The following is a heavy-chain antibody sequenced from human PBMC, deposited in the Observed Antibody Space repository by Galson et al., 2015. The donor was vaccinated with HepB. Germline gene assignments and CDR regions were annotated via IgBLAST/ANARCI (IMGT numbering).Heavy chain of an antibody. CDR3: ARSRITMVRGVIITGAFDI. CDR2: IDWDDDK. Sequence: PALVKPPQTLTLTCTFSGFSLRTSGMCVSWIRQPPGKALEWLARIDWDDDKYYSTSLKTRLTISKDTSKNQVVLTMTNMGPVDTATYYCARSRITMVRGVIITGAFDIWGQGTMVTVSS. CDR1: GFSLRTSGMC. J-gene: IGHJ3*02. D-gene: IGHD3-10*01. V-gene: IGHV2-70*11.